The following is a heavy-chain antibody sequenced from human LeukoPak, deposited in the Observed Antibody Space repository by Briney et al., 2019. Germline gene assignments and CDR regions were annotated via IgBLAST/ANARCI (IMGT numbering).Heavy chain of an antibody. D-gene: IGHD1-26*01. V-gene: IGHV4-34*01. CDR3: ARGRHPIVGATGDFDY. J-gene: IGHJ4*02. CDR1: GGSFSGYY. CDR2: INHSGST. Sequence: SETLSLTCAVYGGSFSGYYWSWIRQPPGKGPEWIGEINHSGSTNYNPSLKSRVTISVDTSKNQFSLKLSSVTAADTAVYYCARGRHPIVGATGDFDYWGQGTLVTVSS.